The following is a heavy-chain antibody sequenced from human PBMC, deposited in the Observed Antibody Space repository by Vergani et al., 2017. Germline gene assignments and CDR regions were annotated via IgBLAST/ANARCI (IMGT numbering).Heavy chain of an antibody. D-gene: IGHD6-13*01. CDR1: GFPFSDYG. V-gene: IGHV3-30*02. CDR3: AKGRGGSSWLPYYYYGMDV. Sequence: QVQLVESGGGEVQPGRSLRLSCSAAGFPFSDYGVHWVRQAPGKGLEWVAFIRYDGNNKYYADSVKGRFTISRDNSKNTLYLQMNSLRAEDTAVYYCAKGRGGSSWLPYYYYGMDVWGQGTTVTVSS. CDR2: IRYDGNNK. J-gene: IGHJ6*02.